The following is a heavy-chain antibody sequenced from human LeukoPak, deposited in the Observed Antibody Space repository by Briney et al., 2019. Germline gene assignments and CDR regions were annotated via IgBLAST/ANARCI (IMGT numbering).Heavy chain of an antibody. D-gene: IGHD3-9*01. CDR1: GGSISSGGYY. CDR2: IYYSGST. CDR3: AGFSDVLRYFDL. V-gene: IGHV4-31*03. J-gene: IGHJ4*02. Sequence: PSQTLSLTCTVSGGSISSGGYYWSWIRQHPGKGLEWIGYIYYSGSTYYNPSLKSRVTISVDTSKNQLSLELSSVTAADTAVYYCAGFSDVLRYFDLWGQGTLVTVSS.